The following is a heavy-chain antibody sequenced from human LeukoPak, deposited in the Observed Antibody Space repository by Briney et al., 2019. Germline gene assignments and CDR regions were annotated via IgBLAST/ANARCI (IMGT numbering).Heavy chain of an antibody. Sequence: GGSLRLSCAASGFTFSSYSMNWVRQAPGKGLEWVSSIRSSSSYIYYADSVNGRFTISRDNAKNSLYLQMNSLRAEDTAVYYCARAAIGDYYYYYMDVWGKGTTVTIPS. CDR3: ARAAIGDYYYYYMDV. J-gene: IGHJ6*03. CDR1: GFTFSSYS. V-gene: IGHV3-21*01. D-gene: IGHD2-2*01. CDR2: IRSSSSYI.